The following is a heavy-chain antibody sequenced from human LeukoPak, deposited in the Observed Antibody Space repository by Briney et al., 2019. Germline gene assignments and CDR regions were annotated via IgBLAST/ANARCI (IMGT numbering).Heavy chain of an antibody. CDR1: GGSLSTHH. V-gene: IGHV4-59*11. J-gene: IGHJ4*02. D-gene: IGHD3-22*01. CDR3: ARGYDSSAYYPFNY. CDR2: ISDSGST. Sequence: SETLSLTCVVSGGSLSTHHWSWIRQSPGRGLEWIGYISDSGSTNYNPSLKSQVTISVDTSKNQFSLMLSSVTAADTAVYYCARGYDSSAYYPFNYWGQGTLVTVSS.